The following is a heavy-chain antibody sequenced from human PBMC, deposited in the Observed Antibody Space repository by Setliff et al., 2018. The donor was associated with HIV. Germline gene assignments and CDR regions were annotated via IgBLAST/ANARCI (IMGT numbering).Heavy chain of an antibody. J-gene: IGHJ3*02. Sequence: SETLSLTCTVSSGSITSRTYYWGWIRQPPGKGLEWIGSIFYSGITYYNPSLKSRVSISVDPSKNQFSLNLTSVTAADTAVYYCARSKTFYDFWGGYYTHGAFKIWGLGTMVTVSS. V-gene: IGHV4-39*01. CDR3: ARSKTFYDFWGGYYTHGAFKI. CDR1: SGSITSRTYY. CDR2: IFYSGIT. D-gene: IGHD3-3*01.